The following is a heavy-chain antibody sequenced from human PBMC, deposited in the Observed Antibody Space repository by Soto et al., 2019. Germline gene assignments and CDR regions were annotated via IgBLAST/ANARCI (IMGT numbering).Heavy chain of an antibody. CDR2: ISAYYGNT. CDR3: ARDSNPVVY. V-gene: IGHV1-18*01. J-gene: IGHJ4*02. Sequence: QVQLVQSGAEVKKPGASVKVSCKASGYTFSSYGISWVRQAPGQGLEWMGWISAYYGNTKYAQKTQXXXTRXTDTSTSTAYMELRSLSSDDTAVYYCARDSNPVVYWGQGTLFTGSS. D-gene: IGHD7-27*01. CDR1: GYTFSSYG.